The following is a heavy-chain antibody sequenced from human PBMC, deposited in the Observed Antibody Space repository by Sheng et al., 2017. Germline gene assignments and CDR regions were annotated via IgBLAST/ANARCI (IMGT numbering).Heavy chain of an antibody. J-gene: IGHJ6*01. CDR3: ARQLGTKACH. Sequence: QVQIQQRGPGLLRPSETLSLTCVVDGGSFSGSFWGWVRQSPERGLEWIGGVTPTGDTNYNPSLMGRSTISVDSYNNHFSLTLTSVTAADTAVYYCARQLGTKACHWGQGTPVTVSS. V-gene: IGHV4-34*02. CDR2: VTPTGDT. D-gene: IGHD1-1*01. CDR1: GGSFSGSF.